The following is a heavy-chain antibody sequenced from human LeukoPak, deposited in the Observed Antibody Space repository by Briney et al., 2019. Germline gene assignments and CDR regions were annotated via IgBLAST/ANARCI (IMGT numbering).Heavy chain of an antibody. Sequence: GASVTVSCKPSGYSFTDYYIHWVRQAPGQGLEWVGLIHPNSGDTFYAQKFRGRVTITRDTSINTAYMELDRLTSDDTAVYYCARDYSGSYTHWAQGTLVTVSS. D-gene: IGHD1-26*01. CDR1: GYSFTDYY. CDR2: IHPNSGDT. J-gene: IGHJ4*02. CDR3: ARDYSGSYTH. V-gene: IGHV1-2*06.